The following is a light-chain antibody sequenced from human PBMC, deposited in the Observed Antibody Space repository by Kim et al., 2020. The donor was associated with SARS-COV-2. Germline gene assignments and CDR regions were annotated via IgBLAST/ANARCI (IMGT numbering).Light chain of an antibody. CDR2: GKN. J-gene: IGLJ1*01. Sequence: SSELTQDPAVSVALGQTVRITCQGDSPRSYYASWYQQKPGQAPVLVIYGKNNRPSGIPDRFSGSSSGNTASLTITGAQAEDEADYYCNPRDSSGNHYVFG. CDR3: NPRDSSGNHYV. CDR1: SPRSYY. V-gene: IGLV3-19*01.